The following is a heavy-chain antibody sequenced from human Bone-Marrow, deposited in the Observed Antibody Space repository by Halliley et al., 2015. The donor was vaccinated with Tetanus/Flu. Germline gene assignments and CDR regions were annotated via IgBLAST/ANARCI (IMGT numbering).Heavy chain of an antibody. CDR3: ASTQTFDY. CDR1: GFTFSIYW. V-gene: IGHV3-7*03. CDR2: VKRDGSEK. J-gene: IGHJ4*02. Sequence: SLRLSCSASGFTFSIYWMSWVRQVPGKGLEWVANVKRDGSEKNYVDSVKGRFTISRDNAKNSLYLQMNSLRAEDTAVYYCASTQTFDYWSQGTLVPVSS.